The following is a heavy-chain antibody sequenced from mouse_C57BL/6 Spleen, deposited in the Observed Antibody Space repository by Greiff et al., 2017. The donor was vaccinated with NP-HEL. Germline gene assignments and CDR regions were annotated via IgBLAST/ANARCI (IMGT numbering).Heavy chain of an antibody. Sequence: QVQLQQPGAELVRPGSSVKLSCKASGYTFTSYWMDWVKQRPGQGLEWIGNIYPSDSETHYNQKFKNKATLTVDKSSSTAYMQLSSLTSEDSAVYYWARAYYCSRTARLADWGQGTLVTVSA. J-gene: IGHJ3*01. CDR2: IYPSDSET. CDR1: GYTFTSYW. CDR3: ARAYYCSRTARLAD. V-gene: IGHV1-61*01. D-gene: IGHD1-1*01.